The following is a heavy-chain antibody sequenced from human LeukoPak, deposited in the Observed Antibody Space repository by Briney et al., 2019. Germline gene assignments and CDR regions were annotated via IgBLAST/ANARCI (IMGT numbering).Heavy chain of an antibody. CDR3: ARDEAVAGTYYYYYGMDV. J-gene: IGHJ6*02. CDR1: GFTFSDYY. Sequence: PGGSLRLSCAASGFTFSDYYMSWIRQAPGKGLEWVSYMSSSSDTIYYADSVKGRFTISRDNAKNSLYLQMNSLRDEDAAVYYCARDEAVAGTYYYYYGMDVWGQGTTVTVSS. CDR2: MSSSSDTI. V-gene: IGHV3-11*04. D-gene: IGHD6-19*01.